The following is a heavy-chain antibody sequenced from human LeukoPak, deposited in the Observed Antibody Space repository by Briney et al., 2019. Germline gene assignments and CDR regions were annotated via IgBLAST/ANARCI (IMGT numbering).Heavy chain of an antibody. J-gene: IGHJ4*02. CDR3: ARGGGPLEDLTFDY. CDR1: GYTFTGYY. Sequence: GASVKVSCKASGYTFTGYYMHWVRQASGQGLEWMGWINPNSDDTNYAQKLQGRVTMTTDTSTSTAYMELRSLRSDDTAVYYCARGGGPLEDLTFDYWGQGTLVTVSS. D-gene: IGHD3-16*01. V-gene: IGHV1-2*02. CDR2: INPNSDDT.